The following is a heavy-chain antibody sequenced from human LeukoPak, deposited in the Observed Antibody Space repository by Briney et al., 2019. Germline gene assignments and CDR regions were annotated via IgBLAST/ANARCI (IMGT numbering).Heavy chain of an antibody. D-gene: IGHD6-13*01. CDR1: GGTFSSST. Sequence: ASVKVSCKASGGTFSSSTISWVRQAPGQGLEWMGGIIPIFGTANYAQKFQGRVTITADESTSTAYMDLSSLRSEDTAVYYCARDSSLGYYYYYGMDVWGQGTTVTVSS. CDR2: IIPIFGTA. V-gene: IGHV1-69*13. CDR3: ARDSSLGYYYYYGMDV. J-gene: IGHJ6*02.